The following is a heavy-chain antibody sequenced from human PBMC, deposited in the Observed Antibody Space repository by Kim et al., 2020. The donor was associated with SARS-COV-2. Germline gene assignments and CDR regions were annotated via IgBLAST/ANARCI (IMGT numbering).Heavy chain of an antibody. Sequence: DSVKGRFTIARHNAQNTLYLQMNSLRAEDTAVYYCARPARDSITDWFDSWGQGTPVTVSS. D-gene: IGHD3-3*02. CDR3: ARPARDSITDWFDS. J-gene: IGHJ5*01. V-gene: IGHV3-11*03.